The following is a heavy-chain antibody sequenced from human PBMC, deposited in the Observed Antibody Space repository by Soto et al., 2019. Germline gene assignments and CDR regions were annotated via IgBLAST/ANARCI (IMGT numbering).Heavy chain of an antibody. V-gene: IGHV3-21*01. CDR3: ARDGDFWSGYQYYFDY. CDR2: ISSSSSYI. D-gene: IGHD3-3*01. J-gene: IGHJ4*02. CDR1: GFTFSSYS. Sequence: EVQLVESGGGLVKPGGSLRLSCAASGFTFSSYSMNWVRQAPGKGLEWVSSISSSSSYIYYADSVKGRFTISRDNAKNSLYLQMNSLRAEETAVYYCARDGDFWSGYQYYFDYWGQGTLVTVSS.